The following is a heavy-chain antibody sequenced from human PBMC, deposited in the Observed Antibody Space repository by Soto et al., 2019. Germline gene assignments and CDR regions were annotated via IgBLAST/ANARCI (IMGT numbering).Heavy chain of an antibody. J-gene: IGHJ6*03. Sequence: SETLSLTCAVYGGSFSGYYWSWIRQPPGKGLEWIGEINHSGSTNYNPSLKSRVTISVDTSKNQFSLKLSSVTAADTAVYYCARSGIAARRYYYMDVWGKGTTVTVSS. CDR3: ARSGIAARRYYYMDV. CDR1: GGSFSGYY. D-gene: IGHD6-6*01. CDR2: INHSGST. V-gene: IGHV4-34*01.